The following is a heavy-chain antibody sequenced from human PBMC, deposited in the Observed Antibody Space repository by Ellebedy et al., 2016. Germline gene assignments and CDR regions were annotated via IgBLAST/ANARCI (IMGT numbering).Heavy chain of an antibody. CDR1: GFTFSSYS. CDR2: IHSSSSTI. V-gene: IGHV3-48*02. Sequence: GGSLRLSXAASGFTFSSYSMNWVRQAPGKGLEWVSYIHSSSSTIYYADSVKGRFTISRDNAKNSLYLQMNRLRDEDTAVYYCARSSMVRGGDLFDYWGQGALVTVSS. J-gene: IGHJ4*02. D-gene: IGHD3-10*01. CDR3: ARSSMVRGGDLFDY.